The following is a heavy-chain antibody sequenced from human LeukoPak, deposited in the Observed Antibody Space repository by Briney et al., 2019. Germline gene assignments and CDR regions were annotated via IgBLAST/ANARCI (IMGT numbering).Heavy chain of an antibody. V-gene: IGHV3-11*01. J-gene: IGHJ6*03. CDR1: GFTFSDYY. CDR3: AREEAGYYYYYMDV. Sequence: GGSLRLSCAASGFTFSDYYMSWFRQAPGKGLEWVSYISSSGSTIYYADSVKGRFTISRDNAKNSLYLQMNSLRAEDTAVYYCAREEAGYYYYYMDVWGKGTTVTVSS. CDR2: ISSSGSTI. D-gene: IGHD6-19*01.